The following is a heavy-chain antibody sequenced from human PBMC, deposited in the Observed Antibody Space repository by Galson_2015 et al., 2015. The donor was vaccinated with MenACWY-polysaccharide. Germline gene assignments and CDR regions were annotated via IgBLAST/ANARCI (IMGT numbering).Heavy chain of an antibody. V-gene: IGHV1-24*01. CDR1: GYTLIDLS. Sequence: SVKVSCKVSGYTLIDLSIHWVRQAPGKGLEWMGSYDPEDGETIYAQKFQGRVTMSEDTSTDTAYMEMSSLRSEDTAGYHCAANLGRGLIMPTNLDCLGQGTLVTFSS. CDR3: AANLGRGLIMPTNLDC. J-gene: IGHJ4*02. D-gene: IGHD3-10*01. CDR2: YDPEDGET.